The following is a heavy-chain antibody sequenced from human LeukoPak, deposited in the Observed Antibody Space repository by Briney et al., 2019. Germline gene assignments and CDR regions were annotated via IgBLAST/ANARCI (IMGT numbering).Heavy chain of an antibody. CDR3: VRGKKPGWDMSYFDY. Sequence: GGSLRLSCAASRFTFNSFVMGWVRQPPGKGLEWVSSISTSSGYIFYADSLKGRVTISRDNAKNSLYLQMNSLRAEDTAVYYCVRGKKPGWDMSYFDYWGQGILVTVSS. CDR2: ISTSSGYI. V-gene: IGHV3-21*06. CDR1: RFTFNSFV. J-gene: IGHJ4*02. D-gene: IGHD1-14*01.